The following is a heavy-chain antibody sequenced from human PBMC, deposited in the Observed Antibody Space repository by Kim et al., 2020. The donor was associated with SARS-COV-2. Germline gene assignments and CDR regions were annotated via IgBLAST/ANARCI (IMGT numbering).Heavy chain of an antibody. Sequence: SENLSLTCTVSGYSISSGYYWGWIRQPPGKGLEWIGSIYHSGSTYYNPSLKSRVTISVDTSKNQFSLKPSSVTAADTAVYYCARVGPRYSSRSCLFDPWGQGTLVTVSS. CDR3: ARVGPRYSSRSCLFDP. CDR1: GYSISSGYY. V-gene: IGHV4-38-2*02. CDR2: IYHSGST. J-gene: IGHJ5*02. D-gene: IGHD6-13*01.